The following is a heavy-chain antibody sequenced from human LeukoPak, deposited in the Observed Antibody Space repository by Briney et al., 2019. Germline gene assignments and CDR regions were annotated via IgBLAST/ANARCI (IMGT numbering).Heavy chain of an antibody. V-gene: IGHV4-61*02. J-gene: IGHJ4*02. CDR3: ARARARGYSYGPVDY. CDR2: IYTSGST. D-gene: IGHD5-18*01. CDR1: GGSISSGSYY. Sequence: PSQTLSLTCTVSGGSISSGSYYWSWIRQPAGKGLESIGRIYTSGSTNYNPSLKSRVTISVDTSKNQFSLKLSSVTAADTAVYYCARARARGYSYGPVDYWGQGTLVTVSS.